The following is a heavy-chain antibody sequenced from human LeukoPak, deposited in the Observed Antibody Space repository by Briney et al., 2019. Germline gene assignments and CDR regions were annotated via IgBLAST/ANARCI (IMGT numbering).Heavy chain of an antibody. CDR3: ARPRGLYMASYAFDI. V-gene: IGHV4-59*01. CDR2: IYYSGST. CDR1: GASIRNYY. Sequence: PSVTLSLTCTVSGASIRNYYWSWIRQPPGKGLEWIGYIYYSGSTNYNPSLKSRVTISLDASKNQFSLKLSSVTAADTAVYYCARPRGLYMASYAFDIWGQGTMVSVSS. J-gene: IGHJ3*02. D-gene: IGHD3/OR15-3a*01.